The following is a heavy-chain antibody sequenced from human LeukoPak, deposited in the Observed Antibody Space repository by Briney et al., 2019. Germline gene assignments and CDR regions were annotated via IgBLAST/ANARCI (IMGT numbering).Heavy chain of an antibody. Sequence: PSETLSLTCTVSGGSISSYYWSWIRQPPGKRLEWIGYIYHSGSTNYNSSLKSRVTISVDTSKNQFSLNLRSVTAADTAVYYCARLGLTGFDPWGQGTLVTVSS. J-gene: IGHJ5*02. D-gene: IGHD3-16*01. V-gene: IGHV4-59*01. CDR2: IYHSGST. CDR1: GGSISSYY. CDR3: ARLGLTGFDP.